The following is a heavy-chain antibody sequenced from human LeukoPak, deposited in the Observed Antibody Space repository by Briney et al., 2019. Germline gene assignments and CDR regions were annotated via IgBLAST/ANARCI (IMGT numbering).Heavy chain of an antibody. J-gene: IGHJ4*02. D-gene: IGHD6-13*01. Sequence: ASVKASCKASGYTFTGYYMHWVRQAPGQGLEWMGWINPNSGGTNYAQKFQGRVTMTRDTSISTAYMELSRLRSDDTAVYYCARESSWYGGEDYWGQGTLVTVSS. CDR1: GYTFTGYY. CDR2: INPNSGGT. CDR3: ARESSWYGGEDY. V-gene: IGHV1-2*02.